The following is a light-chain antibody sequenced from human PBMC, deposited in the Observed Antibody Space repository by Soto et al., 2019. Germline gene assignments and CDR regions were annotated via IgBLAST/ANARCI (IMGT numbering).Light chain of an antibody. CDR2: GVT. CDR1: SSDVGGYEF. CDR3: SSYTTTIVI. Sequence: QSVLTQPASVSGSPGQSITISCTGTSSDVGGYEFVSWYQQRPGKAPKLVIYGVTYRPSGVSDRFSGSKSGNTASLTISGLQAEDEADYYCSSYTTTIVIFGGGTKLTVL. J-gene: IGLJ2*01. V-gene: IGLV2-14*01.